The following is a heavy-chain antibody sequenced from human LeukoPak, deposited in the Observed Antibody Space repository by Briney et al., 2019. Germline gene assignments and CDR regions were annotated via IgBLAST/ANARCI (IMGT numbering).Heavy chain of an antibody. CDR3: ARGHDDFWSGYSTYGMDV. CDR2: INPNSGGT. V-gene: IGHV1-2*02. CDR1: GYTFTGYY. D-gene: IGHD3-3*01. Sequence: ASVKVSCKASGYTFTGYYMHWVRQAPGQGLEWMGWINPNSGGTNYAQKFQGRVTMTRDTSISTAYMELRRLRSDDTAVYYCARGHDDFWSGYSTYGMDVWGQGTTVTVSS. J-gene: IGHJ6*02.